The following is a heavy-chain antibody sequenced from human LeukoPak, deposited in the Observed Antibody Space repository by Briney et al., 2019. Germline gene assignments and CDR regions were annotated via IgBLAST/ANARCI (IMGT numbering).Heavy chain of an antibody. CDR3: ARRRNWGDLGGYYFDY. Sequence: PETLSLTCTVSDGSINNYYWTWIRQPPGKGLEWIGCIHYSGSTYYNPSLKSRVTISVDTSKNQFSLKLSSVTAADTAVYYCARRRNWGDLGGYYFDYWGQGTLVTVSS. CDR2: IHYSGST. CDR1: DGSINNYY. J-gene: IGHJ4*02. D-gene: IGHD7-27*01. V-gene: IGHV4-59*08.